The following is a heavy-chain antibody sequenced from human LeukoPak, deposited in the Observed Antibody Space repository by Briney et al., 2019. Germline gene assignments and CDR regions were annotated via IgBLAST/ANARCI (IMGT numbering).Heavy chain of an antibody. Sequence: GGSLRLSCAASGFTFGSYGMHWVRQAPGKGLEWVAVIWYDGSNKYYADSVKGRFTISRDNSKNTLYLQMNSLRAEDTAVYYCARDCTNGVCYGTDFDYWGQGTLVTVSS. CDR1: GFTFGSYG. CDR2: IWYDGSNK. J-gene: IGHJ4*02. V-gene: IGHV3-33*01. CDR3: ARDCTNGVCYGTDFDY. D-gene: IGHD2-8*01.